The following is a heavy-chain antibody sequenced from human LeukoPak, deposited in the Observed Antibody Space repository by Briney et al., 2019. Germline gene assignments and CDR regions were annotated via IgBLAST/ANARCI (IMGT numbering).Heavy chain of an antibody. Sequence: ATVKISCKVSGYTFTDYYMHWVQQAPGKGLEWMGLVDPEDGETIYAGKFQGRVTITADTSTDTAYMELSSPRSEDTAVYYCARVPDIVVVPAANDWGQGTLVTVSS. D-gene: IGHD2-2*01. V-gene: IGHV1-69-2*01. CDR3: ARVPDIVVVPAAND. J-gene: IGHJ4*02. CDR2: VDPEDGET. CDR1: GYTFTDYY.